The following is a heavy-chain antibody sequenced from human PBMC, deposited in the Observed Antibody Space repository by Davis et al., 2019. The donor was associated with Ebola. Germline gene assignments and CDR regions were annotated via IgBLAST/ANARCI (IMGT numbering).Heavy chain of an antibody. CDR3: AREGDYDYVWGSYLKVGFDY. CDR2: ISSSGSTI. CDR1: GFTFSSYE. J-gene: IGHJ4*02. D-gene: IGHD3-16*02. Sequence: GGSLRLSCAASGFTFSSYEMNWVRQAPGKGLEWVSYISSSGSTIYYADSVKGRFTISRDNAKNSLYLQMNSLRAEDTAVYYCAREGDYDYVWGSYLKVGFDYWGQGTLVTVSS. V-gene: IGHV3-48*03.